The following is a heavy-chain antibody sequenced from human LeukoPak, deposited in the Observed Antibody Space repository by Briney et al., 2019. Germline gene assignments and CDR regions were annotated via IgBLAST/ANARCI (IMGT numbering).Heavy chain of an antibody. J-gene: IGHJ6*04. V-gene: IGHV4-4*07. D-gene: IGHD5-24*01. CDR3: ARDLMAMTDV. Sequence: PSETLSLTCKVSADSMSDYDWSWIRQPAGKRLEWIGRISDSGSINYNPSLKSRITMSVDTSKKQFSLKLSSVTAADTAVYYCARDLMAMTDVWGKGTTVTVSS. CDR2: ISDSGSI. CDR1: ADSMSDYD.